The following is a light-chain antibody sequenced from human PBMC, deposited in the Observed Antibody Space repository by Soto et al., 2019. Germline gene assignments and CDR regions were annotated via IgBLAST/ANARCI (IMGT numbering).Light chain of an antibody. V-gene: IGLV1-40*01. Sequence: QSVLTQPPSVSGAPGQRVTISCTGSSSNFGAGYDVHWYQQHPGKAPKLMIYEVSKRPSGVPDRFSGSKSGDTASLTVSGLQAEDEADYYCISYAGSDNFVFGTGTKLTVL. CDR1: SSNFGAGYD. CDR2: EVS. J-gene: IGLJ1*01. CDR3: ISYAGSDNFV.